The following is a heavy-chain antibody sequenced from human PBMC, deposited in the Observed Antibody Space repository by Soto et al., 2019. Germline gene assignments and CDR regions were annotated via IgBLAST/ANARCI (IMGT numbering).Heavy chain of an antibody. CDR3: TTGVTSRGMDV. J-gene: IGHJ6*02. Sequence: EVQLVESGGGLVKPGGSLSLSCAASGFTFSNAWMSWVRQAPGKGLEWVGRIKTKTDGGTTDYAAPVKGRFTISRDDSKNTLYLQMNSLKTEDTAVYYCTTGVTSRGMDVWGQGTTVTVSS. CDR2: IKTKTDGGTT. CDR1: GFTFSNAW. V-gene: IGHV3-15*01. D-gene: IGHD2-21*02.